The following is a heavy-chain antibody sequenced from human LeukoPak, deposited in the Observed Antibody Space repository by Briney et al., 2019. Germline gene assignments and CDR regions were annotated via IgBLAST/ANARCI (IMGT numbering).Heavy chain of an antibody. CDR2: INPNSGGT. Sequence: ASVKVSCKASGYALTGYYMHWVRQAPGQGLEWMGWINPNSGGTNYAQKFQGRVTMTRDTSISTAYMELSRLRSDDTAVYYCARVRGKVYYGSGSYWFDPWGQGTLVTVSS. CDR1: GYALTGYY. CDR3: ARVRGKVYYGSGSYWFDP. D-gene: IGHD3-10*01. J-gene: IGHJ5*02. V-gene: IGHV1-2*02.